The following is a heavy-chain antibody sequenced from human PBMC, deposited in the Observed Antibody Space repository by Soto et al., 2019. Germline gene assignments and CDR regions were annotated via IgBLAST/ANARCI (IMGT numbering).Heavy chain of an antibody. D-gene: IGHD3-3*01. J-gene: IGHJ6*02. CDR3: ARDYKIFGLLYGMDV. V-gene: IGHV4-59*01. Sequence: PSETLSLTCTVSGGTISDFHWSWIRQSPGKGLEWIGYLHNSGTTDYNPSLKSRVTISVDTSKNNFSLRLTSVTAVDTAVYHCARDYKIFGLLYGMDVWGQGTTVTVSS. CDR1: GGTISDFH. CDR2: LHNSGTT.